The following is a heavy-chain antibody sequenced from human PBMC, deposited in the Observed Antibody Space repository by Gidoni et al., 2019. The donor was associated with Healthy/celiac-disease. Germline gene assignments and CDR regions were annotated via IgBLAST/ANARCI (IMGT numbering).Heavy chain of an antibody. J-gene: IGHJ4*02. Sequence: QLQLQESGPGLVKPSETLSLTCTVPGGSISSSSYYWGWARQPPGKGLEGIGSIYYSGSTYYNPSLKSRVTISVDTSKNQFSLKLSSVTAADTAVYYCATPTGAAGTSGFDYWGQGTLVTVSS. CDR3: ATPTGAAGTSGFDY. CDR2: IYYSGST. D-gene: IGHD6-13*01. CDR1: GGSISSSSYY. V-gene: IGHV4-39*01.